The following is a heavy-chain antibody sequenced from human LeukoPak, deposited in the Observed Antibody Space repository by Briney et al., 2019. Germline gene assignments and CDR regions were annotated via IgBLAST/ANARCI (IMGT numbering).Heavy chain of an antibody. D-gene: IGHD3-3*01. V-gene: IGHV4-34*01. CDR1: GGSFSGYY. J-gene: IGHJ6*02. CDR2: INHSGST. CDR3: ARGPDYDFWSGYFYYYYGMDV. Sequence: SETLSLTCAVYGGSFSGYYWSWIRQPPGKGLGWIGEINHSGSTNYNPSLKSRVTISVDTSKNQFSLKLSSVTAADTAVYYCARGPDYDFWSGYFYYYYGMDVWGQGTTVTVSS.